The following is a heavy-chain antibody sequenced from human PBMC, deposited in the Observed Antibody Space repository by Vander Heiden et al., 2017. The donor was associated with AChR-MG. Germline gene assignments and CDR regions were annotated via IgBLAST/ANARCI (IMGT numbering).Heavy chain of an antibody. CDR3: ARDGLRFLEWLFQSPAHDAFDI. CDR2: ISAYNGNT. J-gene: IGHJ3*02. CDR1: GYTFTSYG. D-gene: IGHD3-3*01. Sequence: QVQLVQSGAEVKKPGASVKVSCKASGYTFTSYGISWVRQAPGQGLEWMGWISAYNGNTNYAQKLQGRVTMTTDTSTSTAYMELRSLRSDDTAVYYCARDGLRFLEWLFQSPAHDAFDIWGQGTMVTVSS. V-gene: IGHV1-18*01.